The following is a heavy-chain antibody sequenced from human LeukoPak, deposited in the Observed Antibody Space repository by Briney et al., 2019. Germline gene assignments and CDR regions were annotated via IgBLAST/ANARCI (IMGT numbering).Heavy chain of an antibody. CDR2: IIPIFGTA. CDR1: GGTFSSYA. CDR3: AREAYYGSGKFDY. Sequence: SVKVSCKASGGTFSSYAISWVRQAPGQGLEWMGGIIPIFGTANYAQKFQGRVTITTDESTSTAYMELSSLRSEDTAVYYCAREAYYGSGKFDYWGQGTLVTVSS. V-gene: IGHV1-69*05. D-gene: IGHD3-10*01. J-gene: IGHJ4*02.